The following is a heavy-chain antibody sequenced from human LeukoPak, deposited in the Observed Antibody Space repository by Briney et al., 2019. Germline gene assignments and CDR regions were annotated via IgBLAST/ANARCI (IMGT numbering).Heavy chain of an antibody. J-gene: IGHJ3*02. CDR1: GYSISSGYY. D-gene: IGHD3-22*01. CDR3: ARDGGIWYYDSSVDAFDI. CDR2: IYRSGST. V-gene: IGHV4-38-2*02. Sequence: SETLSLTCTVSGYSISSGYYWGWIRQPPGKGLEWIGSIYRSGSTYYNPSLKSRVTISVDTSKNQFSLKLSSVTAADTAVYYCARDGGIWYYDSSVDAFDIWGQGTMVTVSS.